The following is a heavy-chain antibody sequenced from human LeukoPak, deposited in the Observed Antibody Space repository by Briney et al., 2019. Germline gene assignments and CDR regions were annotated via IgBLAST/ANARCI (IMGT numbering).Heavy chain of an antibody. CDR2: IYYSGST. V-gene: IGHV4-30-4*01. Sequence: SQTLSLTCTVSGGSISSGDYYWSWIRQPPGKGLEWIGYIYYSGSTYYNPSLMSRVTISVDTSKNQFSLKLSSVTAADTAVYYCARYFRGGVVTHYYYYYGMDVWGQGTTVTVSS. CDR3: ARYFRGGVVTHYYYYYGMDV. D-gene: IGHD3-3*01. CDR1: GGSISSGDYY. J-gene: IGHJ6*02.